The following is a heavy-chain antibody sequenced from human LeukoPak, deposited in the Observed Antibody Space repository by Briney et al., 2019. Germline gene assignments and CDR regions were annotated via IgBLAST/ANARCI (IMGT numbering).Heavy chain of an antibody. D-gene: IGHD3-22*01. J-gene: IGHJ6*03. V-gene: IGHV1-8*01. CDR2: MNPNSGNT. CDR1: GYTFTSYD. Sequence: GASVKVSCKASGYTFTSYDINWVRQATGQGLEWMGWMNPNSGNTGYAQKFQGRVTMTRNTSISTAYMELSSLRSEDTAVYYCARSPSRGYHYDSYYYYYMDVWGKGTTVTISS. CDR3: ARSPSRGYHYDSYYYYYMDV.